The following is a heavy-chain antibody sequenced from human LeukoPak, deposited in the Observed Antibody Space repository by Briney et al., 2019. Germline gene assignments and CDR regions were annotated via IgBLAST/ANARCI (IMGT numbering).Heavy chain of an antibody. D-gene: IGHD6-19*01. V-gene: IGHV3-21*01. CDR1: GFTFSSYS. J-gene: IGHJ4*02. CDR3: ARDSVSVAGNDY. CDR2: ISSSSSYI. Sequence: GGSLRLSCAASGFTFSSYSMNWVRQAPGKGLEWVSSISSSSSYIYYADSVKGRFTISRDNAKNSLYLQMNSLSAEDTAVYYCARDSVSVAGNDYWGQGTLVTVSS.